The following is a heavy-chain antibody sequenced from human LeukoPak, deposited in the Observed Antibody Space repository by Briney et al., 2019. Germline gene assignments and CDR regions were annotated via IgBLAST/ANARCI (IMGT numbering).Heavy chain of an antibody. CDR2: IWYDGSNK. V-gene: IGHV3-33*01. CDR3: ARDLEVGATLFDY. CDR1: GFTFSSYG. D-gene: IGHD1-26*01. J-gene: IGHJ4*02. Sequence: GSLRLSCAASGFTFSSYGMHWVRQAPGKGLEWVAVIWYDGSNKYYADSVKGRFTISRDNSKNTLYLQMNSLRAEDTAVYYCARDLEVGATLFDYWGQGTLVTVSS.